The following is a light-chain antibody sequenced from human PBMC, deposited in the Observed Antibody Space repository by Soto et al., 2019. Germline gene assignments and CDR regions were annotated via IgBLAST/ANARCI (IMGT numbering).Light chain of an antibody. CDR1: QSLVYSDGNTY. CDR2: KVS. Sequence: DVVMTQSPLSLPVTLGQPASISCRSSQSLVYSDGNTYLNWFQQRPGQSPRRLIYKVSNRDSGVPDRFSGSGSGTDFTLKISRVEAEDVATYYCQQSYSTSSPFGPGTKVDIK. J-gene: IGKJ3*01. CDR3: QQSYSTSSP. V-gene: IGKV2-30*01.